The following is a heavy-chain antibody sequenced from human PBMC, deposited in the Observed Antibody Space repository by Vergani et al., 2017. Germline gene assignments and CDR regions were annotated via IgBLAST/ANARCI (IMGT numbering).Heavy chain of an antibody. CDR3: TTDARYCCDGSCDWLRDHHYYGMDV. CDR2: SKSKFERGTT. V-gene: IGHV3-15*07. CDR1: GFIFWYAW. J-gene: IGHJ6*02. Sequence: EVQLVESGGGIVKPGGSLRLSCVASGFIFWYAWMNWARRTPGKGLEWGGRSKSKFERGTTDYVAAVKGRFTTARDDSKNTMFLQMNGLKTEDIGVCYCTTDARYCCDGSCDWLRDHHYYGMDVWGQGTMVTVSS. D-gene: IGHD2-21*01.